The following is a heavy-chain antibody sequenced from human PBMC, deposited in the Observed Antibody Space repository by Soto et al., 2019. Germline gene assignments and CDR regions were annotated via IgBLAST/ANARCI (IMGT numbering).Heavy chain of an antibody. CDR2: ISSSGTYI. V-gene: IGHV3-21*01. CDR1: GFTFSSFS. D-gene: IGHD3-16*01. J-gene: IGHJ4*02. Sequence: GGSLRLSCAASGFTFSSFSINWVRQAPGKGLEWVSSISSSGTYIYYTDSVKGRFTISRDNTKNSLYLQMNSLRAEDTALYYWATDPPRGTNRGFNSGGRGPLATV. CDR3: ATDPPRGTNRGFNS.